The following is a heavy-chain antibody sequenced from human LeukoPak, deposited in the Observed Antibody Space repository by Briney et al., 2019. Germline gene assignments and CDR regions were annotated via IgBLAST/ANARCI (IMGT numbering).Heavy chain of an antibody. D-gene: IGHD3-22*01. Sequence: PGGSLRLSCAASGFTFSSYAMSWVRQAPGKGLEWVANIKQDGSEKYYVDSVKGRFTISRDNAKNSLYLQMNSLRAEDTAVYYCARDHYYESSGYYAYYYMDVWGKGTTVTVSS. CDR1: GFTFSSYA. J-gene: IGHJ6*03. CDR2: IKQDGSEK. CDR3: ARDHYYESSGYYAYYYMDV. V-gene: IGHV3-7*01.